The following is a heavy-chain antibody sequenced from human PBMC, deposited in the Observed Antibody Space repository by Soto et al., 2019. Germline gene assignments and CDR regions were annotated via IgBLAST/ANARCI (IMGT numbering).Heavy chain of an antibody. V-gene: IGHV1-8*01. Sequence: ASVKVSCKASGYTFTSYDINWVRQATGQGREWMGWMNPNSGNTGYAQTFQGRVTMTRNTSIRTAYMELSSLRSEDTALYYCVRGGYYYDFWGQGTLVTVSS. CDR1: GYTFTSYD. J-gene: IGHJ4*02. CDR2: MNPNSGNT. CDR3: VRGGYYYDF. D-gene: IGHD3-22*01.